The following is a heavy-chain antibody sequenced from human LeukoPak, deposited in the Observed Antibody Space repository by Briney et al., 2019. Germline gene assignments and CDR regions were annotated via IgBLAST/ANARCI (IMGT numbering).Heavy chain of an antibody. CDR2: ISAYNGNT. Sequence: ASVKVSCKASGYTFTSYGISWVRQAPGQGLEWMGWISAYNGNTNYAQKLQGRVTMTTDTSTSTAYMELRSLGSDDTAVYYCASGRIVGATLDAFDIWGQGTMVTVSS. J-gene: IGHJ3*02. D-gene: IGHD1-26*01. CDR1: GYTFTSYG. V-gene: IGHV1-18*01. CDR3: ASGRIVGATLDAFDI.